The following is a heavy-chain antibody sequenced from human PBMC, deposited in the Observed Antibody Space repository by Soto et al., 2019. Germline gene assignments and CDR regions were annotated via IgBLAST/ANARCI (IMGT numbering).Heavy chain of an antibody. D-gene: IGHD2-15*01. Sequence: SVKVSCKASGGTFSSYAISWVRQAPGQGLEWVGGIIPIFGTANYAQKFQGRVTITADKSTSTAYMELSSLRSEDTAVYYCAVDVVVVVAATGFDYWGQGTLVTVSS. V-gene: IGHV1-69*06. CDR2: IIPIFGTA. CDR3: AVDVVVVVAATGFDY. CDR1: GGTFSSYA. J-gene: IGHJ4*02.